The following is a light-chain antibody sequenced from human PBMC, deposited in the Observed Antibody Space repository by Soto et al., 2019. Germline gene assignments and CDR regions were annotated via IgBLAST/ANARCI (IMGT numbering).Light chain of an antibody. J-gene: IGKJ2*01. CDR3: RQAVPSPYT. CDR2: LGS. Sequence: DIVMTQSPLSLPVTPGEPASISCRSSQSLLHSNGYNYLDWYLQKPGQSPQLLISLGSNRASVVTVRFSCSGSGTAFTLKISRVEAEHVGVYYCRQAVPSPYTFGQVNKLVNK. CDR1: QSLLHSNGYNY. V-gene: IGKV2-28*01.